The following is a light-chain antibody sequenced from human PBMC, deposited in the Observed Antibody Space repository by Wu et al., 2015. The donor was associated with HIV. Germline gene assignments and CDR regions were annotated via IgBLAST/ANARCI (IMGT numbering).Light chain of an antibody. V-gene: IGKV3-11*01. CDR1: QSVSRF. CDR2: DTS. Sequence: EIVLTQSPATLSLSPGERATLSCRASQSVSRFLAWYQHKPGQAPRVVIYDTSNRAAGIPARFSGSGSGTDFTLTISRLEPEDFAVYYCQQYGSSSITFGQGTRLEIK. CDR3: QQYGSSSIT. J-gene: IGKJ5*01.